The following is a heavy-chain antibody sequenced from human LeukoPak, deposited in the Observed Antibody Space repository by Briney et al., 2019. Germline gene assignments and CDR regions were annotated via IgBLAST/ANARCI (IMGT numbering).Heavy chain of an antibody. CDR2: IYYSGST. V-gene: IGHV4-39*01. CDR3: ARLLRYFDWSHDYFDY. CDR1: GGSISSSSYY. J-gene: IGHJ4*02. Sequence: PSETLSLTCTVSGGSISSSSYYWGWIRQPPGKGLEWIGSIYYSGSTYYNPSLKSRVTISVDTSKNQFSLKLSSVTAADTAVYYCARLLRYFDWSHDYFDYWGQGTLVTVSS. D-gene: IGHD3-9*01.